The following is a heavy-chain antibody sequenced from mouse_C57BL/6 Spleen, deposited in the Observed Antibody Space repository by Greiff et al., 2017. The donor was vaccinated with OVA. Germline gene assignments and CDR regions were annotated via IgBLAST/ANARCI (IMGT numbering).Heavy chain of an antibody. J-gene: IGHJ3*01. CDR1: GFTFSDAW. D-gene: IGHD2-4*01. CDR2: IRNKANNHAT. V-gene: IGHV6-6*01. Sequence: EVKLVESGGGLVQPGGSMKLSCAASGFTFSDAWMDWVRQSPEQGLEWVAEIRNKANNHATYYAESVKGRFTISRDDSKSSVYLQMNSLRAEDTGIYYCTRGPCYDYDGAWFAYWGQGTLVTVSA. CDR3: TRGPCYDYDGAWFAY.